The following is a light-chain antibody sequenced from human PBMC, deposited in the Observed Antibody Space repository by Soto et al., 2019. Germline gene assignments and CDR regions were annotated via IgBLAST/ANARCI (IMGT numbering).Light chain of an antibody. CDR3: QQYGGSPPIT. CDR1: QSVSSTY. J-gene: IGKJ5*01. Sequence: VLTQSPGTLSLSPGERATLSCRASQSVSSTYLAWYQHKPGQAPRLLIYGPSTRATGIPDRFSGSGSGTDFTLTISILEPEDFAVYYCQQYGGSPPITFGQGTRLEIK. CDR2: GPS. V-gene: IGKV3-20*01.